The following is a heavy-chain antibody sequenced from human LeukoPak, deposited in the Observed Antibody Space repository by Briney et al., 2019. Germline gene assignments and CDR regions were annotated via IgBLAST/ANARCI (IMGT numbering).Heavy chain of an antibody. CDR2: INHSGST. CDR1: GGSFSGYY. Sequence: PSETLSLTCAVYGGSFSGYYWSWIRQPPGKGLEWIGEINHSGSTNYNPSLKSRVTISVDTSKNQFSLKLSSVTVADTAVYYCARGFIVGATSYYYYYMDVWGKGTTVTVSS. CDR3: ARGFIVGATSYYYYYMDV. V-gene: IGHV4-34*01. D-gene: IGHD1-26*01. J-gene: IGHJ6*03.